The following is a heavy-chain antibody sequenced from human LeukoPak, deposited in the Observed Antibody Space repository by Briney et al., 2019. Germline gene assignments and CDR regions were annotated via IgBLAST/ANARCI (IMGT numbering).Heavy chain of an antibody. D-gene: IGHD2-15*01. Sequence: PSETLSLTCTVSGGSISSSSYYWGWIRQPPGKGLEWIGSIYYSGSTYYNPSLKSRVTISVDTSKNQFSLKLSSVTAADTAVYYCARAPTPLLDNWFDPWGQGTLVTVSS. J-gene: IGHJ5*02. V-gene: IGHV4-39*07. CDR2: IYYSGST. CDR3: ARAPTPLLDNWFDP. CDR1: GGSISSSSYY.